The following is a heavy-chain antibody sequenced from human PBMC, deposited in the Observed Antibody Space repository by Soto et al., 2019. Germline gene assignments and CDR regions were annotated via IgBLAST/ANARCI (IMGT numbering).Heavy chain of an antibody. J-gene: IGHJ4*02. V-gene: IGHV1-69*13. CDR2: IIPIFGTA. Sequence: SVKVSCKASGGTFSSYAISWVRQAPGQGLEWMGGIIPIFGTANYAQKFQGRVTITADESTSTAYMELSSLRSEDTAVYYCARATNYYDSSGYYIEPYYFDYWGQGTLVTVSS. D-gene: IGHD3-22*01. CDR1: GGTFSSYA. CDR3: ARATNYYDSSGYYIEPYYFDY.